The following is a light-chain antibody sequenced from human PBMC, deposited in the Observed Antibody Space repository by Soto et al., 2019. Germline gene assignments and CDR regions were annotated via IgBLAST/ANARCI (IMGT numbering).Light chain of an antibody. Sequence: EIVLTQSPVTLSLSPGERATLSCRASQSVSSYLAWYQQKPGKAPRLLIFDASNRATGIPARFSGNGSGTDFTLTISSLEPEDFAVYYCQQRSDWPSTFGGGTKVDIK. CDR2: DAS. CDR1: QSVSSY. J-gene: IGKJ4*01. CDR3: QQRSDWPST. V-gene: IGKV3-11*01.